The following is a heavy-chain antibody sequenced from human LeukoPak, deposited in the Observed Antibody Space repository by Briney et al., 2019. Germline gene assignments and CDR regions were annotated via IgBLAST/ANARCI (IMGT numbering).Heavy chain of an antibody. D-gene: IGHD6-13*01. CDR1: GYTFTSYA. CDR2: INAGNGNT. Sequence: ASVKVSCKASGYTFTSYAMHWVRQAPGQRLEWMGWINAGNGNTKYSQKFQGRVTITRDTSASTAYMELSSLRSEDTAVYYCARFLSSSWYGNWFDPWGQGTLVTVSS. V-gene: IGHV1-3*01. J-gene: IGHJ5*02. CDR3: ARFLSSSWYGNWFDP.